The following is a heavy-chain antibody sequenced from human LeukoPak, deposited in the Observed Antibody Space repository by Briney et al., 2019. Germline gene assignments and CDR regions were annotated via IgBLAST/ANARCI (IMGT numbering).Heavy chain of an antibody. V-gene: IGHV7-4-1*02. CDR3: ARDSPGIAAAGNFDY. CDR2: INTNTGNP. D-gene: IGHD6-13*01. Sequence: ASVTVSCKASGYTFTSYAMNWVRQAPGQGLEGMGWINTNTGNPTYAQGFTGRFVFSLDTSVSTAYLQISSLKAEDTAVYYCARDSPGIAAAGNFDYWGQGTLVTVSS. CDR1: GYTFTSYA. J-gene: IGHJ4*02.